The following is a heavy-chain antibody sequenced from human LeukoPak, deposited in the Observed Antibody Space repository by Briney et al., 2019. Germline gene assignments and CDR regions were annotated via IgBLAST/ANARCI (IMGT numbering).Heavy chain of an antibody. J-gene: IGHJ4*02. Sequence: GGSLRLSCAASGFTFSRSWMSWVRQAPGTGLEWVANIRQDGSEKNHADSVKGRFTISRDNAKNSLFLQMNSLRVEDTALYYCARDWSKGATDYWGQGTLVTVSS. CDR2: IRQDGSEK. D-gene: IGHD1-26*01. CDR1: GFTFSRSW. CDR3: ARDWSKGATDY. V-gene: IGHV3-7*01.